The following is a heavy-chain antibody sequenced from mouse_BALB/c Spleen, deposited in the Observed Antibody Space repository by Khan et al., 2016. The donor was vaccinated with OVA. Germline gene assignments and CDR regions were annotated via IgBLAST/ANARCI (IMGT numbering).Heavy chain of an antibody. CDR2: ISPGSGDT. CDR1: GYPFTDYY. CDR3: ARRNYFGYTFAY. J-gene: IGHJ3*01. Sequence: QVQLKQSGAELARPGASVKLSCKASGYPFTDYYINWVKQRTGQGLEWIGEISPGSGDTYYNEKFKGKATLTADKSSNTAYMQLSSLTSEASAVYFCARRNYFGYTFAYWGQGTLVTVSA. D-gene: IGHD1-2*01. V-gene: IGHV1-77*01.